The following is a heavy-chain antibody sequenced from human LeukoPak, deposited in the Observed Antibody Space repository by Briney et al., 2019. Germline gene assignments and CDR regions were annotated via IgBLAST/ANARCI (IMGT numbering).Heavy chain of an antibody. CDR3: TNIVFA. Sequence: GGSLRLSCAASGFTFSSYWMTWVRQAPGKGLEWVANIKPDGSDKYYVDSVKGRFTISRDNAKNSVYLQMNGLRAEDTAVYYCTNIVFAWGPGTLVTVSS. D-gene: IGHD5-12*01. J-gene: IGHJ4*02. V-gene: IGHV3-7*02. CDR2: IKPDGSDK. CDR1: GFTFSSYW.